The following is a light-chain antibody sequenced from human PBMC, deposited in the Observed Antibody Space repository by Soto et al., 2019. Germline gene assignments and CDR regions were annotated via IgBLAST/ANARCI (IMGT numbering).Light chain of an antibody. Sequence: LTQPPSASGTPGQSLTISCSGSSSNIGSHFVYWYQHLPGTAPKLLIFRDGQRPSGVPARFFGSKSGTSASLAISGLRSEDEADYYCAVWDQSLTGWVFGGGTKVTVL. CDR3: AVWDQSLTGWV. V-gene: IGLV1-47*01. J-gene: IGLJ3*02. CDR1: SSNIGSHF. CDR2: RDG.